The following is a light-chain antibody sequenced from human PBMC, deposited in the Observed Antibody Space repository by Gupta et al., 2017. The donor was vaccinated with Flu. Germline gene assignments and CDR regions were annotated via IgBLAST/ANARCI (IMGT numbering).Light chain of an antibody. CDR1: QSLVYSDGSSI. Sequence: VTLGQPASISCRSSQSLVYSDGSSIWQEYQQRQGQSPRRHTYLVSHRGSRVPDKGSGGGSGAEFTLNISRVEARDVWASCGKKGAQRPCAFGQGTKVEIK. CDR2: LVS. V-gene: IGKV2-30*01. CDR3: KKGAQRPCA. J-gene: IGKJ1*01.